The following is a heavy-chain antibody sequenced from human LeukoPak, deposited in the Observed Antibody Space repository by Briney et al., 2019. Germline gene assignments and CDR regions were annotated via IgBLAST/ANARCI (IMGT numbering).Heavy chain of an antibody. CDR1: GFTLSNYW. J-gene: IGHJ1*01. CDR2: IKTDGSEK. D-gene: IGHD3-22*01. V-gene: IGHV3-7*01. Sequence: HPGGSLRLSCEGSGFTLSNYWMGWVRQAPGKGLQWVANIKTDGSEKYYVDSVKGRFTISRDNAKNSLYLQMNSLRAEDTAVYYCATYSSLNRREFQYWGQGTLLTVSS. CDR3: ATYSSLNRREFQY.